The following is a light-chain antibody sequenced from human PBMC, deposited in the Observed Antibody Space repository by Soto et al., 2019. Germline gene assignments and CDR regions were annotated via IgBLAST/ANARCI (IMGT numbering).Light chain of an antibody. J-gene: IGKJ1*01. CDR3: HQRRDWPRT. V-gene: IGKV3-11*01. CDR2: DVS. CDR1: QSVGTY. Sequence: DIVLTQSPATLSLSPGERATLSCRDSQSVGTYLVWYQHKPGQAPRLLIHDVSNRATGIPARFSGSGSGTDFTLTISSLEPEDFALYYCHQRRDWPRTFGQGTKVEIK.